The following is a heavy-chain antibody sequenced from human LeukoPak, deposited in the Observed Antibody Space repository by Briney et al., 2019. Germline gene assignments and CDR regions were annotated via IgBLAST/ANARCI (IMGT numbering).Heavy chain of an antibody. CDR3: ARDRKNTNYYGSGNWFDP. D-gene: IGHD3-10*01. V-gene: IGHV1-46*01. J-gene: IGHJ5*02. CDR2: INPSGGST. CDR1: GYTFTSYY. Sequence: ASVKVSCKASGYTFTSYYMHWVRQAPGQGLEWMGIINPSGGSTSYAQKFQGRVTMTRDTSTSTAYMELRSLRSDDTAVYYCARDRKNTNYYGSGNWFDPWGQGTLVTVSS.